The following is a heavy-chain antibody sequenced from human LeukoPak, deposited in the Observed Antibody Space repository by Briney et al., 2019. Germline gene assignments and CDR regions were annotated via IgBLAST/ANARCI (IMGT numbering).Heavy chain of an antibody. J-gene: IGHJ4*02. V-gene: IGHV3-30*02. D-gene: IGHD3-10*01. CDR2: IRYDGSNK. Sequence: GGSLRLSCAASGFTFSSYGMHWARQAPGKGPEWVAFIRYDGSNKYYADSVKGRFTISRDNSKNTLYLQMNSLRAEDTAVYYCYTYYYGSGSYYDYWGQGTLVTVSS. CDR3: YTYYYGSGSYYDY. CDR1: GFTFSSYG.